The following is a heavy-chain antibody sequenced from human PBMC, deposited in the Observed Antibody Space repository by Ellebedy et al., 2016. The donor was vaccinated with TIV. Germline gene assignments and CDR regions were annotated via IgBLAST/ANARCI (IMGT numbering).Heavy chain of an antibody. V-gene: IGHV3-20*04. CDR2: IKWNGGST. D-gene: IGHD4-23*01. J-gene: IGHJ3*02. CDR1: GFTFDDYG. CDR3: ARDRSVVMTSDAFDI. Sequence: PGGSLRLSCAASGFTFDDYGMSWVRQAPGKGLEWVGGIKWNGGSTGSADSVKGRFTISRDNAKNSLYLQMNSLRAEDTSLYYCARDRSVVMTSDAFDIWGQGTMVTVSS.